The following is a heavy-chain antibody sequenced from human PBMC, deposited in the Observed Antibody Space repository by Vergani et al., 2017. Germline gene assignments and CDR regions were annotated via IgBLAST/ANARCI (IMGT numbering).Heavy chain of an antibody. D-gene: IGHD3-22*01. CDR2: IYYSGST. CDR3: ACVDSSGYYSWYFDL. J-gene: IGHJ2*01. Sequence: QLQLQESGPGLVKPSETLSLTCTVSGGSISSSSYYWGWIRQPPGKGLEWIGSIYYSGSTYYNPSLKSRVTISVDTSKNQFSLKLSSVTAADTAVYYCACVDSSGYYSWYFDLWGRGTLVTVSS. CDR1: GGSISSSSYY. V-gene: IGHV4-39*07.